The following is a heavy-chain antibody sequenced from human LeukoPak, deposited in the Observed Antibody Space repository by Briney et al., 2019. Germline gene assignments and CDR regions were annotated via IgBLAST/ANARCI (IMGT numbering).Heavy chain of an antibody. Sequence: SETLSLTCSVSGGAIRSLGYSWGWIRQPPGKGLEWIASMYYTGTTYYNPSLKSRVSMSVDTSKNQFSLNLTSVTAADTAVFYCARSVSAYAGRGWFDPWGQGTLVTVSS. CDR3: ARSVSAYAGRGWFDP. D-gene: IGHD5-12*01. CDR1: GGAIRSLGYS. V-gene: IGHV4-39*07. CDR2: MYYTGTT. J-gene: IGHJ5*02.